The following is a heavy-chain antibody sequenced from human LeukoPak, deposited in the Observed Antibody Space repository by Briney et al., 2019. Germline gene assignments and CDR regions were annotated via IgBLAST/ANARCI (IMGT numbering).Heavy chain of an antibody. D-gene: IGHD3-22*01. J-gene: IGHJ4*02. CDR3: ARGDRPSSSGPTWGVFDY. CDR2: IYHSGST. CDR1: GYSISSGYY. V-gene: IGHV4-38-2*01. Sequence: PSETLSLTCAVSGYSISSGYYWGWIRQPPGKGLEWIGSIYHSGSTYYNPSLKSRVTISVDTSKNQFSLKLSSVTAADTAVYHCARGDRPSSSGPTWGVFDYWGQGTLVTVSS.